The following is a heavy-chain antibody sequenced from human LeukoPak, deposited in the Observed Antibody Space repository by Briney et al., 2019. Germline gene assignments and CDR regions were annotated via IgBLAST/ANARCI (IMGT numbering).Heavy chain of an antibody. J-gene: IGHJ2*01. D-gene: IGHD4-23*01. V-gene: IGHV4-34*01. CDR2: IYHSGSA. Sequence: SETLSLTCAVYDGSFSAYCWSWIRQPPGEGLEWIGEIYHSGSANYNPSLQSRVTISVDTSKNQFSLKLSSVTAADTAVYYCARGLGGGNSVYFDLWGRGTLVTVSS. CDR3: ARGLGGGNSVYFDL. CDR1: DGSFSAYC.